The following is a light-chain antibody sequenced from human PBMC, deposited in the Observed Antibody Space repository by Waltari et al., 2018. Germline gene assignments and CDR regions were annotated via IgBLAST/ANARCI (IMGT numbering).Light chain of an antibody. CDR3: QQYYNTPYT. J-gene: IGKJ2*01. Sequence: DIVMTQSPDSLAVSLGERATINCKSSQSVLYSSNHNNYLAWYQLKPGQPPKLLFYWSSTRESGVPDRFSGSGSGTDFTLTISSLQAEDVAVYYCQQYYNTPYTFGQGTKLEIK. CDR2: WSS. V-gene: IGKV4-1*01. CDR1: QSVLYSSNHNNY.